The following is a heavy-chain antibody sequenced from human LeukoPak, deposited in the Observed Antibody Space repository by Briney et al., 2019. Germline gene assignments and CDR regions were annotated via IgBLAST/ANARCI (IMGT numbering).Heavy chain of an antibody. CDR2: IHNSGST. CDR3: ASSRSNGGQAVAGYDDAFDM. V-gene: IGHV4-59*01. Sequence: SETLSLTCTVSGGSISSYYWSWIRQPPGKGLEWIGYIHNSGSTNYKPSLKSRVTISVDTSKNQFSLKLSSVTAADTAVYYCASSRSNGGQAVAGYDDAFDMWGQGTMVTVSS. J-gene: IGHJ3*02. D-gene: IGHD6-19*01. CDR1: GGSISSYY.